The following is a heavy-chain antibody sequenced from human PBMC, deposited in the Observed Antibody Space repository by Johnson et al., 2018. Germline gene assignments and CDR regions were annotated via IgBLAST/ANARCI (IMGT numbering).Heavy chain of an antibody. D-gene: IGHD3-10*01. V-gene: IGHV3-30*18. J-gene: IGHJ6*02. Sequence: QVQLVESGGGLVQPGRSLRLSCEASGFKSDDYAMSWVRQAPGKGLEWVAVIWYDGSNKYYADSVKGRFTISRDNSKNTLYLHMNSLRTDETAVYYCAKEGGKRGGDYYYYSGMDVWGQGTTVTVSS. CDR2: IWYDGSNK. CDR1: GFKSDDYA. CDR3: AKEGGKRGGDYYYYSGMDV.